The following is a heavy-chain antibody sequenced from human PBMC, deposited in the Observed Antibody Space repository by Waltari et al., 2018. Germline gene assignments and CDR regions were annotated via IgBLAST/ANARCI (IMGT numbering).Heavy chain of an antibody. CDR1: GFTFDAHA. V-gene: IGHV3-9*03. CDR3: AKGAVTGTTWYYFDH. Sequence: EVQLVESGGGLVQPARSLRLACAASGFTFDAHAMPGVRQAPGKGLEWVSGLSWNSDVINYADSVNGRFTVSRDNAKSSLYLQMNSLRPEDMALYYCAKGAVTGTTWYYFDHWGQGTLVTVSS. J-gene: IGHJ4*02. CDR2: LSWNSDVI. D-gene: IGHD1-7*01.